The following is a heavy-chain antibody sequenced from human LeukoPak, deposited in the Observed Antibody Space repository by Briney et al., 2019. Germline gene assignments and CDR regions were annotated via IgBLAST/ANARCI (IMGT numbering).Heavy chain of an antibody. CDR3: ARRGGCISTSCNLDY. D-gene: IGHD2-2*01. CDR1: GYTFTSYY. CDR2: INPNGGGT. Sequence: ASVKVSCRTSGYTFTSYYMHWMRQAPGQGLEWVGMINPNGGGTSSAQKFQGRVTMTRDTSTSTVYMDLSSLRSEDTAIYYCARRGGCISTSCNLDYWGQGTLVTVSS. V-gene: IGHV1-46*03. J-gene: IGHJ4*02.